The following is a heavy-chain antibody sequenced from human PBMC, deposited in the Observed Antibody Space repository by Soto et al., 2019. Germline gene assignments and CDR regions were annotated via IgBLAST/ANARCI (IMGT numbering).Heavy chain of an antibody. CDR3: ARVCGGDCHYGMDV. V-gene: IGHV4-31*03. D-gene: IGHD2-21*02. Sequence: QVQLQESGPGLVKPSQTLSLTCTVSGGSISSGGYYWSWIRQHPGKGLEWIGYIYYSGSTYYNPSLNSRVTISEDTSKNQFSLKLSSVTAADTAVYYCARVCGGDCHYGMDVWGQGTTVTVSS. CDR1: GGSISSGGYY. CDR2: IYYSGST. J-gene: IGHJ6*02.